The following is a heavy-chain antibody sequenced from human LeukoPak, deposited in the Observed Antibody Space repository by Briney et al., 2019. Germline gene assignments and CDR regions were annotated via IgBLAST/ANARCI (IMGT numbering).Heavy chain of an antibody. CDR1: RFTFSSYA. CDR2: ISGSGGST. CDR3: AKKRVITTPDAIDWYFDL. Sequence: GGSLRLSCAACRFTFSSYAMSWVRQAPGKGLEWVSAISGSGGSTYYADSVKGRFTISRDNSKNTLYLQMNSLRADDTAVYYCAKKRVITTPDAIDWYFDLWGRGTLVTVSS. J-gene: IGHJ2*01. V-gene: IGHV3-23*01. D-gene: IGHD3-10*01.